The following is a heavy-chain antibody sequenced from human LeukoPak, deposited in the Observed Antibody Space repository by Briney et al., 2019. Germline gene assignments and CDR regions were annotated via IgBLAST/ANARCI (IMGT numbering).Heavy chain of an antibody. CDR3: ARGRDNFDY. Sequence: SETLSLTCTVSGGSISSYYWSWIRQPPGKGLEWIGYIYYSGSTNYNPSLKSGVTISVDTSKNQFSLKLSSVTAADTALYYCARGRDNFDYGGQGTLVTVSS. J-gene: IGHJ4*02. D-gene: IGHD2-15*01. V-gene: IGHV4-59*01. CDR1: GGSISSYY. CDR2: IYYSGST.